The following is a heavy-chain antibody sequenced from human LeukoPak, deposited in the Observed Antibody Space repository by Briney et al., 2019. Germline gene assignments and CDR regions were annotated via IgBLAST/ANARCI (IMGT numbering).Heavy chain of an antibody. J-gene: IGHJ4*02. CDR1: EFTVSRNY. D-gene: IGHD5-24*01. Sequence: GSLRLSCTASEFTVSRNYMLWVRQAPGKGLEWVSLIFSNGDTHYADSVKGRFTISRDTSKNTVSLQMNSLRVEDTAMYYCTRDQMNYWGQGTLVTVSS. CDR2: IFSNGDT. CDR3: TRDQMNY. V-gene: IGHV3-53*01.